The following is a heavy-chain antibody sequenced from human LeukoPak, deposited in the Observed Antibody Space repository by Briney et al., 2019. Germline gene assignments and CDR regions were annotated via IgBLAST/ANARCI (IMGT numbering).Heavy chain of an antibody. CDR3: AKTSLGYCSSTSCYSDAFDI. J-gene: IGHJ3*02. Sequence: PGGSLRLSCAVSGFTISNYGMSWVRQAPGKGLEWVSAISLSGDTEYYADSVKGRFTISRDNSKNTLYLQMNSLRAEDTAVYYCAKTSLGYCSSTSCYSDAFDIWGQGTMVTVSS. CDR2: ISLSGDTE. CDR1: GFTISNYG. D-gene: IGHD2-2*01. V-gene: IGHV3-23*01.